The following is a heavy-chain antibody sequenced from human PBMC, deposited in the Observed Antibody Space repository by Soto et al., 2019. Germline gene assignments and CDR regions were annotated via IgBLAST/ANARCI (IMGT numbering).Heavy chain of an antibody. Sequence: PSETLSLTCAVYGGSFSGYYWSWIRQPPGKGLEWIGEINHSGSTNYNPSLKSRVTISVDTSKNQFSLKLSSVTVADTAFYYCAGGGSIVVATRRLMEVWGKGTTVTVSS. D-gene: IGHD3-22*01. CDR1: GGSFSGYY. J-gene: IGHJ6*03. CDR2: INHSGST. V-gene: IGHV4-34*01. CDR3: AGGGSIVVATRRLMEV.